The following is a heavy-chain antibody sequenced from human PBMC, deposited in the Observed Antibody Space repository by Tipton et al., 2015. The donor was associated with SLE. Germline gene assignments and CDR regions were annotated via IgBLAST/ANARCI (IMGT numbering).Heavy chain of an antibody. CDR1: GGIFNTYA. Sequence: QVQLVQSGAEVTKPGSSVKVSCKASGGIFNTYAINWVRQAPGQGLEWMGWISAYNGNTNYAQKLQGRVTMTTDTSTSTAYMELRSLRSDDTAVYYCARDEEQWLVLFDYWGQGTLVTVSS. J-gene: IGHJ4*02. CDR2: ISAYNGNT. CDR3: ARDEEQWLVLFDY. D-gene: IGHD6-19*01. V-gene: IGHV1-18*01.